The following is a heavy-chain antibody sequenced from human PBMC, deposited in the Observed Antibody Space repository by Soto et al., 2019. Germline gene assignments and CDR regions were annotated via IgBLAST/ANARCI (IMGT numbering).Heavy chain of an antibody. CDR2: IIPIFGTA. D-gene: IGHD2-15*01. CDR1: GYTFTSYA. J-gene: IGHJ6*02. V-gene: IGHV1-69*13. CDR3: ARHPGGRGYYYGMDV. Sequence: ASVKVSCKASGYTFTSYAISWVRQAPGQGLEWMGGIIPIFGTANYAQKFQGRVTITADESTSTAYMELSSLRSEDTAVYYCARHPGGRGYYYGMDVWGQGTTVTVSS.